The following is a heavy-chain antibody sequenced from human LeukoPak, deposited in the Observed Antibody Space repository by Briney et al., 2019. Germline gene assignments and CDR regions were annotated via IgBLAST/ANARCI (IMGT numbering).Heavy chain of an antibody. J-gene: IGHJ4*02. CDR2: TIPIFGTA. CDR3: ARARLAVAGTWYFDY. CDR1: GGTFSSYA. Sequence: SVKVSCKASGGTFSSYAISWVRQAPGQGLEWMGGTIPIFGTANYAQKFQGRVTITTDESTSTAYMELSSLRSEDTAVYYCARARLAVAGTWYFDYWGQGTLVTVSS. D-gene: IGHD6-19*01. V-gene: IGHV1-69*05.